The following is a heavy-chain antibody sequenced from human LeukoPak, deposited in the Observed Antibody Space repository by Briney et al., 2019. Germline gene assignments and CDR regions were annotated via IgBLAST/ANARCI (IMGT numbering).Heavy chain of an antibody. J-gene: IGHJ4*02. V-gene: IGHV3-23*01. CDR1: GFTFSSYA. Sequence: GSLRLSCAASGFTFSSYAMSWVRQAPGKGLEWVSAISGSGGSTYYADSVKGRFTISRDNSKNTLYLQMNSLRAEDTAVYYCAKLPYYDFWSGYLYYFDYWGQGTLVTVSP. D-gene: IGHD3-3*01. CDR2: ISGSGGST. CDR3: AKLPYYDFWSGYLYYFDY.